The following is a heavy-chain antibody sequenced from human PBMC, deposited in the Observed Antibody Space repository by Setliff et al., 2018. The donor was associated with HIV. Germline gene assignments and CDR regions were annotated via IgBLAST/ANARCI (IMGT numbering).Heavy chain of an antibody. D-gene: IGHD2-15*01. CDR1: GGSISSKDHY. CDR3: ARDAGKGNCSGGRCFGFNYYYYLDV. V-gene: IGHV4-39*07. CDR2: IYFRGSA. J-gene: IGHJ6*03. Sequence: PSETLSLTCTVSGGSISSKDHYWGWIWQSPGKGLEWIATIYFRGSAYYNPSLRSRVTISVDTSKNQFSLKVNSVTAADTALYYCARDAGKGNCSGGRCFGFNYYYYLDVWGKGTTVTVSS.